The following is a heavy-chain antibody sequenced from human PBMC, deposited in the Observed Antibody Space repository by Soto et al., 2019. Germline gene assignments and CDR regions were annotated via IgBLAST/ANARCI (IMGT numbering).Heavy chain of an antibody. CDR3: ARQTGHDSSSWYYFDY. V-gene: IGHV5-51*01. J-gene: IGHJ4*02. CDR1: GYSFTSYW. D-gene: IGHD6-13*01. CDR2: IYPGDSDT. Sequence: GESLKISCKGSGYSFTSYWIGWVRQMPGKGLEWMGIIYPGDSDTRYSPSFQGQVTISADKSISTACLQWSSLKASDTAMYYCARQTGHDSSSWYYFDYWGQGTLVTVSS.